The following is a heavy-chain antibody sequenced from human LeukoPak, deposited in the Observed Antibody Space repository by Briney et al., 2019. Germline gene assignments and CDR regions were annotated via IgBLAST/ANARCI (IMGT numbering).Heavy chain of an antibody. Sequence: GGSLRLSCAASGFTLSSYEMNWVRQAPGKGLEWISYISSRGSTIYYADSVKGRFTISRDNAKNSLSLQMNSLRAEDTAVYYCARFGIVASDAFDYWGQGTLVTVSS. V-gene: IGHV3-48*03. CDR1: GFTLSSYE. J-gene: IGHJ4*02. D-gene: IGHD3-22*01. CDR3: ARFGIVASDAFDY. CDR2: ISSRGSTI.